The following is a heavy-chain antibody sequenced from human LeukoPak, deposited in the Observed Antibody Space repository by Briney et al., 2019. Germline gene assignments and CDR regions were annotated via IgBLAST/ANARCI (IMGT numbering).Heavy chain of an antibody. CDR1: GFTFSSYE. CDR2: ISSSGSTI. Sequence: GGSLRLSCAASGFTFSSYEMNWVRQAPGKGLEWVSYISSSGSTIYYADSAKGRFTISRDNAKNSLYLQMNSLRAQAPAVYYCSELGITMIGGVWGKGTTVTISS. D-gene: IGHD3-10*02. CDR3: SELGITMIGGV. V-gene: IGHV3-48*03. J-gene: IGHJ6*04.